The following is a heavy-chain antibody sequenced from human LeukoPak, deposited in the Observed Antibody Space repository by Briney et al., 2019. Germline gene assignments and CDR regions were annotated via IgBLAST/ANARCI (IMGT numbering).Heavy chain of an antibody. J-gene: IGHJ3*01. CDR2: IDPSDSYT. V-gene: IGHV5-10-1*01. Sequence: GESLKISCKGSGYRFSRYWITWVRQMPGKGLEWMGRIDPSDSYTNYSPSFQGQVTISADKSITTVYLQWSSLKASDTAMYYCARHSIEGGSYEFFNFWGQGTMVTVSS. CDR1: GYRFSRYW. D-gene: IGHD1-26*01. CDR3: ARHSIEGGSYEFFNF.